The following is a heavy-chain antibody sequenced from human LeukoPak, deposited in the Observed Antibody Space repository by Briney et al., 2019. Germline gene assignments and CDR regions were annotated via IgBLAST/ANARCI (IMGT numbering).Heavy chain of an antibody. J-gene: IGHJ4*02. D-gene: IGHD5-24*01. V-gene: IGHV5-51*01. CDR1: GSRFTNYW. CDR2: IHPANADT. Sequence: LGGSRKFSGKASGSRFTNYWSGWARQMPGVGRDWMGIIHPANADTRYSPSFQGQVTISAGKSIDTAYLQWSSLKATDSAIYYCVRHQNGYNPLDYWGQGTLVTVSS. CDR3: VRHQNGYNPLDY.